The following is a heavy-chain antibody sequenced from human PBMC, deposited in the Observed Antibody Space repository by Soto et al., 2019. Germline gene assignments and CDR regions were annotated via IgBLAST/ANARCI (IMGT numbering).Heavy chain of an antibody. CDR3: AREVPRGRLRGTGWFDP. J-gene: IGHJ5*02. D-gene: IGHD4-17*01. V-gene: IGHV1-69*05. CDR1: GGTFSSYA. CDR2: IIPIFGTA. Sequence: EASVKVSCKASGGTFSSYAISWVRQAPGQGLEWMGGIIPIFGTANYAQKFQGRVTMTTDTSISTAYMELSSLRSEDTAVYYCAREVPRGRLRGTGWFDPWGQGTLVTVSS.